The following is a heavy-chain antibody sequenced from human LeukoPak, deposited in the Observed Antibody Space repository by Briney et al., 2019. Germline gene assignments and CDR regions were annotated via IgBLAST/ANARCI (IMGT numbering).Heavy chain of an antibody. V-gene: IGHV3-33*01. D-gene: IGHD3-22*01. Sequence: GGSLRLSCTASGFTFSDYGMHWVRQPPRKGLEWVAIIWYDGSNKTYEDSVKGRFTISRDNSKNTLYLQMNSLRAEDTAVYYCARGVDYYENSGTIDYWGQGTLVTVSS. J-gene: IGHJ4*02. CDR3: ARGVDYYENSGTIDY. CDR1: GFTFSDYG. CDR2: IWYDGSNK.